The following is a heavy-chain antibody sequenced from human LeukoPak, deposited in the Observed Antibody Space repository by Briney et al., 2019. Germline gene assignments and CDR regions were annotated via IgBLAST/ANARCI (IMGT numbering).Heavy chain of an antibody. CDR1: VASISDYY. CDR3: ARNRWLDF. J-gene: IGHJ4*02. V-gene: IGHV4-59*13. D-gene: IGHD5-24*01. Sequence: SETQSLTCTVSVASISDYYWSWIRQPPGRGLEWIGYIYYTGCTNYNPSLRSRVTMSVDTSKNQFSLQLTSAPAADTGAYYCARNRWLDFWGQGTLVSVSS. CDR2: IYYTGCT.